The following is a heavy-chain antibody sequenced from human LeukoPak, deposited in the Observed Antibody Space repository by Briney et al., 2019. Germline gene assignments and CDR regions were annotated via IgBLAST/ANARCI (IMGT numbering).Heavy chain of an antibody. Sequence: GASVKVSCKASGYTFTSYDINWVRQATGQGLEWMGWMNPNSGNTGYAQKFQGRVTMARNTSISTAYMELSSLRSEDTAVYYCARGSLGSSWYILDYWGQGTLVTVSS. CDR3: ARGSLGSSWYILDY. CDR2: MNPNSGNT. J-gene: IGHJ4*02. CDR1: GYTFTSYD. D-gene: IGHD6-13*01. V-gene: IGHV1-8*01.